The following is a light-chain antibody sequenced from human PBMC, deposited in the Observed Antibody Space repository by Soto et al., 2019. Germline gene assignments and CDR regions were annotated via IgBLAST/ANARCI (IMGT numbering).Light chain of an antibody. V-gene: IGLV3-21*02. Sequence: SYELTQPPSVSVAPGQTARITCGGSDIEDKSVHWYQQKPGQAPVLVVYDDSDRPSGIPERFSGSNSGNTATLTISRVEAGDGADYYCQVWDISSDHVIFGGGTKLTVL. J-gene: IGLJ2*01. CDR1: DIEDKS. CDR3: QVWDISSDHVI. CDR2: DDS.